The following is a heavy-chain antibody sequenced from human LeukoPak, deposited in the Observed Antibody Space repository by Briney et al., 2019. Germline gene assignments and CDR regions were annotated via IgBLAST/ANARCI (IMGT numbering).Heavy chain of an antibody. J-gene: IGHJ4*02. Sequence: TGGSLRLSCATSGFKFNLYAMTWVRQAPGKGLEWVSTIDDPGTMYHADSVRGRFSISRDSSQNTVSLQMNSLRVEDTAAYYCARGDGSGWPLDKWGQGTLVTVSS. CDR2: IDDPGTM. V-gene: IGHV3-23*01. CDR3: ARGDGSGWPLDK. D-gene: IGHD6-19*01. CDR1: GFKFNLYA.